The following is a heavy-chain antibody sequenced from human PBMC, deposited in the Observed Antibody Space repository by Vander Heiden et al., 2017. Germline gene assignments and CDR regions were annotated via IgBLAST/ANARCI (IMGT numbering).Heavy chain of an antibody. CDR3: ARGAVAGDY. J-gene: IGHJ4*02. CDR2: IWYDGSNK. V-gene: IGHV3-33*01. Sequence: QVQLVESGGGVVQPGRSLRLSCAASGFTFSSYGMHWGRQAPGKGLEWVAVIWYDGSNKYYADSVKGRFSISRDNSKNTLYLQMNSLRAEDAGVYYCARGAVAGDYWGQGTLVTVSS. D-gene: IGHD6-19*01. CDR1: GFTFSSYG.